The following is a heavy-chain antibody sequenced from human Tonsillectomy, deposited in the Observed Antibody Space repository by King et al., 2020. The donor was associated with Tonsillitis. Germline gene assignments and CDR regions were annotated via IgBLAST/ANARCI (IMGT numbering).Heavy chain of an antibody. CDR1: GGTFSSYA. CDR2: IIPILDIA. V-gene: IGHV1-69*04. Sequence: QLVQSGTEVKKPGSSVKVSCKASGGTFSSYAISWVRQAPGQGLEWMGRIIPILDIANYAQNFQGRVTITADKSTATAYIELSSLSSEDTGVYYCANRNTRLYDRSPYYVQYFQNWGQGTLITVSS. J-gene: IGHJ1*01. D-gene: IGHD3-22*01. CDR3: ANRNTRLYDRSPYYVQYFQN.